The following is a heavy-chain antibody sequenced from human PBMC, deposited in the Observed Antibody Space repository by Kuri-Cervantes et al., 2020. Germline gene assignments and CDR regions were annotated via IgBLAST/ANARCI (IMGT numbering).Heavy chain of an antibody. CDR3: ARRRCSGGSCYGALGY. J-gene: IGHJ4*02. CDR2: MNPNSGNT. D-gene: IGHD2-15*01. CDR1: GYTFTSYD. V-gene: IGHV1-8*02. Sequence: ASVKVSCKASGYTFTSYDINWVRQATGQGLEWMGWMNPNSGNTGYAQKFQGRVTMTRNTSISTAYMELSSLRSEDTAVYYCARRRCSGGSCYGALGYWGQGTLVTVSS.